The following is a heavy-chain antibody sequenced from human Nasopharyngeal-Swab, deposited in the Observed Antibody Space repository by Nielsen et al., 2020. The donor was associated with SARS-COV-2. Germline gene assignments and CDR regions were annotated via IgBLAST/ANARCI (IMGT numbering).Heavy chain of an antibody. J-gene: IGHJ4*02. D-gene: IGHD4-17*01. CDR3: ATPRRPTVTTDPFDY. Sequence: WVRQAPGQGLGWMGIINPSGGSTSYAQKFQGRVTMTRDTSTSTVYMELSSLRSEDTAVYYCATPRRPTVTTDPFDYWGQGTLVTVSS. V-gene: IGHV1-46*01. CDR2: INPSGGST.